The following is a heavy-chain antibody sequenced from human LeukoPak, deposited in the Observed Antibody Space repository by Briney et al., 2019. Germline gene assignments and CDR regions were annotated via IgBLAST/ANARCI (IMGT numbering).Heavy chain of an antibody. J-gene: IGHJ4*02. D-gene: IGHD3-16*01. CDR1: GFIFGDYT. CDR2: IRSKAYGETT. CDR3: TTVGWKSAWGECFY. Sequence: AGRSLRLSCTPSGFIFGDYTMTWVSQAPGKGLGWVGFIRSKAYGETTEYAASVKGRFTISRDDYNSIAYLQMNSLKSEDAGVYYCTTVGWKSAWGECFYWGQGTLVTVSS. V-gene: IGHV3-49*04.